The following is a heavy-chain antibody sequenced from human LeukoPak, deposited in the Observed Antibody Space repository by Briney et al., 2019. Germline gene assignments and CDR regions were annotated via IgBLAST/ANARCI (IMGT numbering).Heavy chain of an antibody. CDR2: INPNSGGT. CDR3: ARQDDFWSLDFDY. CDR1: GYTFTGYY. V-gene: IGHV1-2*02. J-gene: IGHJ4*02. Sequence: APVKVSCKASGYTFTGYYMHWVRQAPGQGLEWMGWINPNSGGTNYAQKFQGRVTMTRDTSISTAYMELSRLRSDDTAVYYCARQDDFWSLDFDYWGQGTLVTVSS. D-gene: IGHD3-3*01.